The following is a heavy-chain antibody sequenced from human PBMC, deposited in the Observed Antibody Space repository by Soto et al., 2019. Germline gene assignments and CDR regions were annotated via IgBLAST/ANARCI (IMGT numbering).Heavy chain of an antibody. D-gene: IGHD3-22*01. CDR1: GGTFSRHA. CDR3: VRQFDSDSSGHYYAY. J-gene: IGHJ4*02. CDR2: IIPMFGTP. V-gene: IGHV1-69*01. Sequence: QVQLVQSGAEVKKPGSSVKVSCKASGGTFSRHAFSWVRQAPGQGLEWMGGIIPMFGTPNYSEKFQGRLSITADESTTTVYMQLSSLRSEDTAVYYCVRQFDSDSSGHYYAYWGQGTLVTVS.